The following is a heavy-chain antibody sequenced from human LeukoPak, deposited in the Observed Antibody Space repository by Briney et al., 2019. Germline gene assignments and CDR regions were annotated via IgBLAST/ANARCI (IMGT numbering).Heavy chain of an antibody. Sequence: GGSLRLSCAASGFTFDDYAMHWVRQAPGKGLEWVSGINWSSGSTGYADSVKGRFTISRDNAKNSLYLQMNSLRAEDTALYYCAKDASGSYRTADFDYWGQGTLVTVSS. V-gene: IGHV3-9*01. CDR3: AKDASGSYRTADFDY. CDR1: GFTFDDYA. D-gene: IGHD1-26*01. CDR2: INWSSGST. J-gene: IGHJ4*02.